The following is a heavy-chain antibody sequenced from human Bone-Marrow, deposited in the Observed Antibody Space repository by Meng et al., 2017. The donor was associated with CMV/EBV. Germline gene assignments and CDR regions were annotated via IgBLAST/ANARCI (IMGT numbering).Heavy chain of an antibody. CDR2: IYHSGYT. J-gene: IGHJ5*02. V-gene: IGHV4-61*01. CDR1: GGSVSSGSYY. D-gene: IGHD6-6*01. CDR3: ARDSSSGTGAWFDP. Sequence: GSLRLSCTVSGGSVSSGSYYWSWIRQPPGKGLEWIGYIYHSGYTNYNPSLKSRVTISVDTSKNQFSLKLSSVTAADTAVYYCARDSSSGTGAWFDPWGQGTLVTVSS.